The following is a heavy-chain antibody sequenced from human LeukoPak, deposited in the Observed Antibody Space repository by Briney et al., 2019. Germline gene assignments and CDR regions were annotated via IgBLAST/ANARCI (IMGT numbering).Heavy chain of an antibody. D-gene: IGHD4-23*01. Sequence: SETLSLTCTVSGGSISSYYWSWIRQPPGKGLEWIGYTYYSGSTNYDPSLKSRVTISVDTSKNQFSLKLSSVTAADTAVYYCARAPPFDYGGNFLNAFDIWGQGTMVTVSS. CDR2: TYYSGST. CDR3: ARAPPFDYGGNFLNAFDI. V-gene: IGHV4-59*01. J-gene: IGHJ3*02. CDR1: GGSISSYY.